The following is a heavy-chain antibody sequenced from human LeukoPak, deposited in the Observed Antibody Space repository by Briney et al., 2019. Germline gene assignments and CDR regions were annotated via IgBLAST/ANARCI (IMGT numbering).Heavy chain of an antibody. Sequence: PGGSLRLSCAASGFTFSSYAMSWVRQAPGKGLEWVSAISGRGGSTYYADSVKGRFTISRDNSKNTLYLQMNSLRAEDTAVYYCAKGYCSGGSCYKNYWGQGTLVTVSS. CDR2: ISGRGGST. CDR1: GFTFSSYA. J-gene: IGHJ4*02. D-gene: IGHD2-15*01. CDR3: AKGYCSGGSCYKNY. V-gene: IGHV3-23*01.